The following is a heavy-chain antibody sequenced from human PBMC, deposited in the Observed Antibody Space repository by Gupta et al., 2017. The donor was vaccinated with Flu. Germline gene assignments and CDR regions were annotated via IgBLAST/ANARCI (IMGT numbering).Heavy chain of an antibody. D-gene: IGHD6-6*01. CDR2: ISYDGINK. CDR1: GFTFSTYG. CDR3: AKARGDYSSSHYIDY. Sequence: QVQVVESGGGVVQPGRSLRLSCLASGFTFSTYGMPWVRQAPGKGLEWVALISYDGINKYYADSVRGRFTISRDDSKNMLYLQMNSLRVEDTAVYYCAKARGDYSSSHYIDYWGQGTPVTVSS. J-gene: IGHJ4*02. V-gene: IGHV3-30*18.